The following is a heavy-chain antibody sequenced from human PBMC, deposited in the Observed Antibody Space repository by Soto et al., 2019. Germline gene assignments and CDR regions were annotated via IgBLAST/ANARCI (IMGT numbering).Heavy chain of an antibody. D-gene: IGHD6-13*01. J-gene: IGHJ5*02. CDR3: ARSIAAAGNNWFDP. CDR1: GGSISSYY. V-gene: IGHV4-59*01. Sequence: SETLSLTCTVSGGSISSYYWSWIRQPPGKGLEWIGYIYYSGSTNYNPSLKSRVTISVDTSKNQFSLKLSSVTAADTAVYYCARSIAAAGNNWFDPWGQGTLVTVSS. CDR2: IYYSGST.